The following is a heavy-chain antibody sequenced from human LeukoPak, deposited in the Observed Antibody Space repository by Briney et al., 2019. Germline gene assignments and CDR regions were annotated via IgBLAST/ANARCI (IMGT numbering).Heavy chain of an antibody. Sequence: GASVKVSCKASGYTFTSNHIHCVWQAPGQGLEWMGVINPSGDSTSYAQKFQGRVTMTRDTSTSTVYMELSSLRSEDTAIYYCAKLAASETGEGSWGQGTLVTVSS. CDR1: GYTFTSNH. V-gene: IGHV1-46*01. CDR3: AKLAASETGEGS. D-gene: IGHD6-13*01. J-gene: IGHJ5*02. CDR2: INPSGDST.